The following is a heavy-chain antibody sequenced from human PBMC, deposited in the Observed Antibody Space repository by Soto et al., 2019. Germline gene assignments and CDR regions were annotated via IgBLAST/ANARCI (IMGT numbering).Heavy chain of an antibody. Sequence: PGGSLRLSCAASGFTFSSYGMHWVRQAPGKGLEWVAVIWYDGSNKYYADSVKGRFTISRDNSKNTLYLQMNSLRAEDTAVYYCARDPTIAPRPHAFDIWGQGTMVTVSS. J-gene: IGHJ3*02. CDR1: GFTFSSYG. D-gene: IGHD6-6*01. CDR2: IWYDGSNK. V-gene: IGHV3-33*01. CDR3: ARDPTIAPRPHAFDI.